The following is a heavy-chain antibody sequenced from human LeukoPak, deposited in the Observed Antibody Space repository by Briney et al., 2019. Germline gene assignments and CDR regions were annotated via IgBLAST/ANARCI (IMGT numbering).Heavy chain of an antibody. D-gene: IGHD7-27*01. CDR2: IYYSGST. J-gene: IGHJ4*02. CDR1: GGSISSSSYY. CDR3: ARDHKDWGVFDY. Sequence: PSETLSLTCTVSGGSISSSSYYWGWIRQPPGKGLEWIGSIYYSGSTYYNPSLKSRVTISVDTSKNQFSLKLSSVTAADTAVYYCARDHKDWGVFDYWGLGTLVTVSS. V-gene: IGHV4-39*02.